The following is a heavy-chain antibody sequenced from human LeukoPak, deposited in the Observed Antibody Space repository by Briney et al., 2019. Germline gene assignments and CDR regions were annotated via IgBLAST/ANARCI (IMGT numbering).Heavy chain of an antibody. Sequence: GGSLRLSCAASGFTFSSYYMHWVRQAPGQGLEWMGWINPNSGGTNYAQKFQGRVTMTRDTSISTAYMELSRLRSDDTAVYYCARGRKDWYTKFDYWGQGTLVTVSS. V-gene: IGHV1-2*02. CDR1: GFTFSSYY. J-gene: IGHJ4*02. CDR3: ARGRKDWYTKFDY. CDR2: INPNSGGT. D-gene: IGHD3/OR15-3a*01.